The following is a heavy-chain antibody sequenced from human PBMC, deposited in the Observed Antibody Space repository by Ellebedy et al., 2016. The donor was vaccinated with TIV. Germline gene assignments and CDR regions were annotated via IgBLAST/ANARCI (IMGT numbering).Heavy chain of an antibody. Sequence: AASVKVSCKASGYIFTSYYIHWVRQAPGQGLEWMGIINPSGGRTNYAQKFQGRATMTRDTSTTTVYMEVSSLRSEDTATYYCAREREQWLPDYVNYGMDVWGQGTPVTVSS. D-gene: IGHD6-19*01. CDR3: AREREQWLPDYVNYGMDV. J-gene: IGHJ6*02. CDR2: INPSGGRT. V-gene: IGHV1-46*01. CDR1: GYIFTSYY.